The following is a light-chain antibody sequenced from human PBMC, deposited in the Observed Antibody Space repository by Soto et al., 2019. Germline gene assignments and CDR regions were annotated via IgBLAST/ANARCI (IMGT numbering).Light chain of an antibody. Sequence: LTQPASVSGSPGQSIAISCTGTSSDVGGYNSVSWYQQHPGKAPKLMIYNVSNRPSGVSDRFSGSKSGNTASLTISGLQADDEADYYCSSYTSSNTYVFGTGTKVTVL. CDR1: SSDVGGYNS. J-gene: IGLJ1*01. V-gene: IGLV2-14*03. CDR3: SSYTSSNTYV. CDR2: NVS.